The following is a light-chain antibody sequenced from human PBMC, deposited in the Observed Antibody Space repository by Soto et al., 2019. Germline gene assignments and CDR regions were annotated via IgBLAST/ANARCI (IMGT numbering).Light chain of an antibody. CDR1: QSVSSSY. CDR3: QQYGSSPWT. J-gene: IGKJ1*01. Sequence: EIGLTQSPCTLSLSQGERATLSCRASQSVSSSYLAWYQQKPGQAPRLLIYGASSRATGIPDRFSGSGSGTDFTLTISRLEPEDFAVYYCQQYGSSPWTFGQGTKVDIK. CDR2: GAS. V-gene: IGKV3-20*01.